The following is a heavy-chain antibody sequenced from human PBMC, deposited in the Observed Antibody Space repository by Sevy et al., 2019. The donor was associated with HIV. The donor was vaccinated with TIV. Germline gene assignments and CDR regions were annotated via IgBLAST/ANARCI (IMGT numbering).Heavy chain of an antibody. Sequence: GPPVKVSCKASGGTFSSYGISWVRQAPGQGLEWMGGIIPILGTVNYAQKFQGRVTITADESTKTAYMELSSLGSEDTAGYYCARGGGNGWYYFDYWGQETLVTVSS. D-gene: IGHD6-19*01. J-gene: IGHJ4*02. CDR2: IIPILGTV. CDR1: GGTFSSYG. V-gene: IGHV1-69*13. CDR3: ARGGGNGWYYFDY.